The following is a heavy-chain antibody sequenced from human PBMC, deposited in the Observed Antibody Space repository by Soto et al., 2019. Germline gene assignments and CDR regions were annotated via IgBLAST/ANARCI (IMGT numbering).Heavy chain of an antibody. CDR2: IYYNGNT. D-gene: IGHD7-27*01. V-gene: IGHV4-59*11. CDR1: GGSISNHY. Sequence: QVQLQESGPGLVKPSETLSLTCSVSGGSISNHYWSWIRQPPGKGLEWIGYIYYNGNTNYNPSLKSRVTMSVDTSRNQISLKLTTVTAADTAVYYCTRANWYFEYWAQGTLVTVSS. J-gene: IGHJ4*02. CDR3: TRANWYFEY.